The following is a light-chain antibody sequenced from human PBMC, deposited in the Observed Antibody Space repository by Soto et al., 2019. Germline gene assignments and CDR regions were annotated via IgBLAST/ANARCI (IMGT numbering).Light chain of an antibody. V-gene: IGKV1-5*01. Sequence: DIQMTQSPSTLSASVGDRVTITCRASQNINMWLAWYQQKPGKAPKLLIYDASSLQSGAPSRFGGSGSGTDFTLTITSLLPDDCATYYCQHYSLYSPWTFGQGTKVEI. J-gene: IGKJ1*01. CDR1: QNINMW. CDR3: QHYSLYSPWT. CDR2: DAS.